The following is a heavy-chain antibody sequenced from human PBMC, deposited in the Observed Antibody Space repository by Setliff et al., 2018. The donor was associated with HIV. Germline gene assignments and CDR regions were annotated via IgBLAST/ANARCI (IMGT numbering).Heavy chain of an antibody. CDR3: AKATLEV. V-gene: IGHV7-4-1*02. CDR1: GYTFTHNA. CDR2: IDTFSGKP. J-gene: IGHJ4*01. D-gene: IGHD3-3*01. Sequence: AAVKVSFKASGYTFTHNAINWVRQDPGQGIEWMGWIDTFSGKPVYDQAFTGRFVCSLDTSVSTAYLQINDLRAEVPSVYYCAKATLEVWGQGTQVTVSS.